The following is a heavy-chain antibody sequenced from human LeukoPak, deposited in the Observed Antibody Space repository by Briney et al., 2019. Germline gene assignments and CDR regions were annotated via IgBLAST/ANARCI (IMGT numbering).Heavy chain of an antibody. CDR2: IYYSGST. J-gene: IGHJ3*02. CDR3: ARGGTLGDLDAFDI. Sequence: SETLSLTCTVSGGSISSSSYYWGWIRQPPGKGLEWIGSIYYSGSTYYNPPLKSRVTISVDTSKNQFSLRLSSVTAADTAVYYCARGGTLGDLDAFDIWGQGTMVTVSS. V-gene: IGHV4-39*07. D-gene: IGHD3-10*01. CDR1: GGSISSSSYY.